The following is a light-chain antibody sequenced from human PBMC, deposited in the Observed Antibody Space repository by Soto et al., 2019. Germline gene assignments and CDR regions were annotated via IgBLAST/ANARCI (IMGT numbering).Light chain of an antibody. CDR2: DAF. CDR3: QQRSNSGVT. Sequence: EIVFTQSPATLSLSPGERATLSCRASQSVSSSLAWYQQKPGQAPRLLIYDAFNRATGIPARFSGSGSGTDFTLTISSLEPEDFAVYYCQQRSNSGVTFGGGTKVEIK. CDR1: QSVSSS. V-gene: IGKV3-11*01. J-gene: IGKJ4*01.